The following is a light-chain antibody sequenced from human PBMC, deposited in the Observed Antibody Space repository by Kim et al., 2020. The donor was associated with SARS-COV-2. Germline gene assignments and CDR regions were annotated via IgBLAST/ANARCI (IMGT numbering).Light chain of an antibody. V-gene: IGLV1-40*01. CDR3: QSYDTSLSGSI. J-gene: IGLJ2*01. CDR2: TNI. Sequence: QSVLTQPPSVSGAPGQRVTISCTGSSSNIGAAYDVHWYQRLPGKAPKLLIYTNINRPSGVPDRLSGSKSGTSASLAITGLQAEDEADYYCQSYDTSLSGSIFGGGTQLTVL. CDR1: SSNIGAAYD.